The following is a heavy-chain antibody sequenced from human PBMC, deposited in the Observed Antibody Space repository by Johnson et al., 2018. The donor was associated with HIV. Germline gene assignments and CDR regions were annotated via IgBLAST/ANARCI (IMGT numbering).Heavy chain of an antibody. Sequence: VQLVESGGGVVQPGRSLRLSCAASEFTFSSYDMHWVRQATGKGLEWVSAIGTAGDTYYPGSVKGRFPISRENAKNTLYLQMNSLRAEDTAVYYCARARWYLGGGSCCAFDIWGQGTMVTVSS. J-gene: IGHJ3*02. CDR1: EFTFSSYD. D-gene: IGHD2-15*01. CDR2: IGTAGDT. CDR3: ARARWYLGGGSCCAFDI. V-gene: IGHV3-13*01.